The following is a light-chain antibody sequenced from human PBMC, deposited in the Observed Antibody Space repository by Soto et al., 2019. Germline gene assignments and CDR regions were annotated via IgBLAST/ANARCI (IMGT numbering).Light chain of an antibody. V-gene: IGKV1-8*01. J-gene: IGKJ2*01. CDR3: QQYYSYPYT. Sequence: AIRMTQSPSSFSASTGDRVTITCRASQGISSYLAWYQQKPGKAPKLLIYAASTLQSGVPSRFSGSGSGTDSTLTISCLQSEDFATYYCQQYYSYPYTFGQGTKVDIK. CDR2: AAS. CDR1: QGISSY.